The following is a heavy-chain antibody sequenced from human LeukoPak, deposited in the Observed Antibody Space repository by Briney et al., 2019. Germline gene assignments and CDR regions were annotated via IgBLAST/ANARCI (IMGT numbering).Heavy chain of an antibody. CDR3: VKYYDSSGSYYFDY. CDR1: GFTFSSYA. Sequence: GGSLRLYCAASGFTFSSYAMSWVRQAPGKGLEWVSTISGSGASTYYADSVKGRFTISRDNSKNTLYLQMNSLRAEDTAVYYCVKYYDSSGSYYFDYWGQGTLVTVSS. V-gene: IGHV3-23*01. D-gene: IGHD3-22*01. J-gene: IGHJ4*02. CDR2: ISGSGAST.